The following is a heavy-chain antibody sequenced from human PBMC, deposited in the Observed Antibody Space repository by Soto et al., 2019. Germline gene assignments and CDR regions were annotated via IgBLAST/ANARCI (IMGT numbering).Heavy chain of an antibody. CDR2: IYTSGST. CDR3: ARDGKLRNYGMDV. CDR1: GGSISSYY. Sequence: SETLSLTCTVSGGSISSYYWSWIRQPAGKGLEWIGRIYTSGSTNYNPSLKSRVTMSVYTSKNQFSLKLSSVTAADTAVYYCARDGKLRNYGMDVWGQGTTVTVSS. D-gene: IGHD1-26*01. V-gene: IGHV4-4*07. J-gene: IGHJ6*02.